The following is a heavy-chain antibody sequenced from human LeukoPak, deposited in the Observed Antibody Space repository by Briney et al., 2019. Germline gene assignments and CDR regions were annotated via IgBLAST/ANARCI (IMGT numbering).Heavy chain of an antibody. V-gene: IGHV3-7*01. CDR1: GFTFSSYW. D-gene: IGHD3-16*02. J-gene: IGHJ4*02. CDR3: ARDYGYYDYVWGSFRPALFDY. CDR2: IKQDGSER. Sequence: GGSLRLSCTALGFTFSSYWMSWVRQAPGKGLEWVANIKQDGSERDYVDAVKGRFTISRDNAKNSLYLQMDSLRAEDTAMYYCARDYGYYDYVWGSFRPALFDYWGQGTLVAVSS.